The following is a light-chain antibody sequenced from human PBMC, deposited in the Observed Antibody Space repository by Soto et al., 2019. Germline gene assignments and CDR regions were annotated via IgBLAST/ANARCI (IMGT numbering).Light chain of an antibody. CDR2: EVN. Sequence: SALTQPPSASGSPGQSVTISCTGTSSDVGGYNYVSWYQQHPGKAPKLMIYEVNKRPSGVPDRFSGSKSGNTASLTVSGLQAEDEAYYHCSSYAGSNNFGVFGTGTKVTVL. CDR1: SSDVGGYNY. V-gene: IGLV2-8*01. J-gene: IGLJ1*01. CDR3: SSYAGSNNFGV.